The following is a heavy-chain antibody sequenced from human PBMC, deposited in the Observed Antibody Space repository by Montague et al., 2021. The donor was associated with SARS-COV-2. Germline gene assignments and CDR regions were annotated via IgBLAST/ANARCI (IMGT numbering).Heavy chain of an antibody. V-gene: IGHV4-39*01. D-gene: IGHD5-24*01. CDR2: IYYSGSY. J-gene: IGHJ4*02. CDR1: GGSISSSSYY. Sequence: SETLSLTCTVSGGSISSSSYYWGWIRQPPGKGLEWIGCIYYSGSYYYNPTLKGRVTISVDTSKNQFSLKLSSVTAADTAVYYCARQGRDGYNTYYFDYWGQGTLVTVSS. CDR3: ARQGRDGYNTYYFDY.